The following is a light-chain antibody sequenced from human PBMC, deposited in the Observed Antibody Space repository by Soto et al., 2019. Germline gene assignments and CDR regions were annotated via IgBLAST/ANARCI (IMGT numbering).Light chain of an antibody. CDR1: ETVAGSY. J-gene: IGKJ5*01. CDR3: QQRSSWPIT. Sequence: EIVLTQSPGTRALSPGERATVCCRASETVAGSYLAWYQQKPGQSPRLLIYDASNRATGIPARFSGSGSGTDFTLTIRSLEPGDFAVYYCQQRSSWPITFGQGTRLEIK. CDR2: DAS. V-gene: IGKV3-11*01.